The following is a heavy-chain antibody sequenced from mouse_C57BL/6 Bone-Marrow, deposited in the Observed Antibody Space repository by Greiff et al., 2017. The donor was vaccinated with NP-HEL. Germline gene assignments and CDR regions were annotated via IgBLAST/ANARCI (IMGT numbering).Heavy chain of an antibody. CDR1: GYTFTSYW. CDR2: IHPNSGST. Sequence: VKLQQPGAELVKPGASVKLSCKASGYTFTSYWMHWVKQRPGQGLEWIGMIHPNSGSTNYNEKFKSKATLTVDKSSSTAYMQLSSLTSEDSAVYYCARPYYSNFFYFDYWGQGTTLTVSS. CDR3: ARPYYSNFFYFDY. D-gene: IGHD2-5*01. V-gene: IGHV1-64*01. J-gene: IGHJ2*01.